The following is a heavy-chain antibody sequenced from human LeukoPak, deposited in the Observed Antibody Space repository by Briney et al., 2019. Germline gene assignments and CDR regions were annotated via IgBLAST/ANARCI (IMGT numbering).Heavy chain of an antibody. V-gene: IGHV3-21*01. CDR1: GFTFSSYT. Sequence: GGSLRLSCAASGFTFSSYTFKWVRQAPGKGLEWVASITSTSSYIYYSDSVQGRFAVSRDNAKNSLYLQMNSLRVEDTAVFYCGRRGPNNSGLDYWGQGTLVTVSS. J-gene: IGHJ4*02. D-gene: IGHD5-12*01. CDR2: ITSTSSYI. CDR3: GRRGPNNSGLDY.